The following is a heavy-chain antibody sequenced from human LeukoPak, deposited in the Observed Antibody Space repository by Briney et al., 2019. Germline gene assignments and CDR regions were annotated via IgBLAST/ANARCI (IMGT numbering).Heavy chain of an antibody. D-gene: IGHD3-22*01. CDR2: LYPGVST. J-gene: IGHJ6*03. V-gene: IGHV4-4*07. Sequence: SETLSLTCTVSGGPIYSYYWSWIRQTAGKGLEWIGRLYPGVSTNYNPSLKSRVTMSVDTSKNQFALKLSAVTAADTSVYYCARLKFYDSTGYSPGHYMDVWGKGTTVTVSS. CDR1: GGPIYSYY. CDR3: ARLKFYDSTGYSPGHYMDV.